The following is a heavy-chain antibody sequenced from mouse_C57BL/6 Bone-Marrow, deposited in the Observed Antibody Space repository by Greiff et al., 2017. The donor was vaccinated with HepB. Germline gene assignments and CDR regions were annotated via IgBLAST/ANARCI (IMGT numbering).Heavy chain of an antibody. CDR3: ARDSTSTVVAPGFAY. CDR2: IYPGSGST. V-gene: IGHV1-55*01. J-gene: IGHJ3*01. D-gene: IGHD1-1*01. Sequence: QVQLQQPGAELVKPGASVKMSCKASGYTFTSYWITWVKQRPGQGLEWIGDIYPGSGSTNYNEKFKSKATLTVETSSSTAYMQLSSLTSEDSAVYYCARDSTSTVVAPGFAYWGQGTLVTVSA. CDR1: GYTFTSYW.